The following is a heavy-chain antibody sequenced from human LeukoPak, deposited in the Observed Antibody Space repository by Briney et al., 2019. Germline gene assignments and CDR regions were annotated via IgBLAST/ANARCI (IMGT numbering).Heavy chain of an antibody. CDR2: NNPNSGGT. CDR1: GYTFTGYY. D-gene: IGHD2-2*01. CDR3: ARASIVVVPAAMNWFDP. Sequence: ASVKVSCKASGYTFTGYYMHWVRQAPGQGLEWMGWNNPNSGGTNYAQKFQGRVTMTRDTSISTAYMELSRLRSDDTAVYYCARASIVVVPAAMNWFDPWGQGTLVTVSS. V-gene: IGHV1-2*02. J-gene: IGHJ5*02.